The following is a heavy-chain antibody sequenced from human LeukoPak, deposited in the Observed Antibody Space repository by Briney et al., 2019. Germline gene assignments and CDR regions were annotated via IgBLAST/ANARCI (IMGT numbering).Heavy chain of an antibody. D-gene: IGHD3-10*01. J-gene: IGHJ4*02. CDR1: GFTFSTYS. V-gene: IGHV3-21*06. CDR3: ARPVEGYLGSGRWYFDY. CDR2: ISSSGTYI. Sequence: PGGSLRLSCAASGFTFSTYSMNWVRQAPGKGLEWVSSISSSGTYIYYAESVKGRLTISRDNAKNSLFLQMNSLRDEDTAVYYCARPVEGYLGSGRWYFDYWGQGTLVTVTS.